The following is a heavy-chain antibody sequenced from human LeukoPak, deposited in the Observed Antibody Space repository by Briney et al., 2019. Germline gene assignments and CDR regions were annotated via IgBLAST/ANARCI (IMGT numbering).Heavy chain of an antibody. Sequence: GGSLRLSCAASGLTFSSYAMTWVRQAPGKGLEWVSAIGGSGSSTYYADSVKGRFTISRDNSKNTLYLQMNSLRAEDTAVYYCAETFRVSSGNYYFDYWGQGTLVTVSS. CDR3: AETFRVSSGNYYFDY. D-gene: IGHD6-19*01. CDR2: IGGSGSST. J-gene: IGHJ4*02. V-gene: IGHV3-23*01. CDR1: GLTFSSYA.